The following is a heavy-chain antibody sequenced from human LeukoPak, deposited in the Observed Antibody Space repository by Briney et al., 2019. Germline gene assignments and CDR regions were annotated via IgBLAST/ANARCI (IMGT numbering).Heavy chain of an antibody. Sequence: SETLSLTCTVSGGSISSSNYYWGWIRQPPGKGLEWIGRIYSSGSTNYNPSLKSRVTMSVDTSKNQFSLKLSSVTAADTAVFYCARVKSYSGYVYFDYWGQGTLVTVSS. J-gene: IGHJ4*02. D-gene: IGHD5-12*01. CDR2: IYSSGST. CDR3: ARVKSYSGYVYFDY. V-gene: IGHV4-39*07. CDR1: GGSISSSNYY.